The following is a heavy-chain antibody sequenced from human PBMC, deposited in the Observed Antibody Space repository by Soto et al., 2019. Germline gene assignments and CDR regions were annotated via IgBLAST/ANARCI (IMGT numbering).Heavy chain of an antibody. D-gene: IGHD3-3*01. J-gene: IGHJ4*02. CDR2: IIPIFGTA. CDR1: GGTFSSYA. Sequence: ASVKVSCKASGGTFSSYAISWVRQAPGQGLEWMGGIIPIFGTANYAQKFQGRVTITADESTSTAYMELSSLRSEDTAVYYCARVPVARITIFGVVTRYYFDYWGQGTLVTVSS. V-gene: IGHV1-69*13. CDR3: ARVPVARITIFGVVTRYYFDY.